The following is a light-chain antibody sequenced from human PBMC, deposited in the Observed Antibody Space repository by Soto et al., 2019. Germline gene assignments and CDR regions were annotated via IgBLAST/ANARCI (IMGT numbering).Light chain of an antibody. CDR1: QSVSSN. CDR2: GAS. Sequence: EIVTTQSPATLSVSPGERATLSCRASQSVSSNLAWYQQKPGQAPRLLIYGASTRATGIPARFSGSGSGTEFTRTISSLQSEDFAVYYGQQYNNWPRTFGQGTKVEIE. J-gene: IGKJ1*01. V-gene: IGKV3-15*01. CDR3: QQYNNWPRT.